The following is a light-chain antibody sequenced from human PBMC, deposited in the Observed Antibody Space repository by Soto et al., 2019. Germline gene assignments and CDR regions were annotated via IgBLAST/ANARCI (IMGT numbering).Light chain of an antibody. Sequence: DIQMTQSPSTLSASVGDRVTITCRASQSISSWLAWYHQKPGKAPKLLIYDASSLESGVPSRFSGSGSGTEFTLTISSLQPDDFATYYCQQYNSYRGTFVQGTKVEIK. CDR2: DAS. CDR1: QSISSW. CDR3: QQYNSYRGT. J-gene: IGKJ1*01. V-gene: IGKV1-5*01.